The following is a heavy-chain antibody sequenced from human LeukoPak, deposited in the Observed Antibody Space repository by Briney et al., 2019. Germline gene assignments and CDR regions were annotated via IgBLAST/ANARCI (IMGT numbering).Heavy chain of an antibody. CDR2: ISGSGGNT. D-gene: IGHD2-15*01. J-gene: IGHJ5*02. V-gene: IGHV3-23*01. CDR1: GFTFSSYA. CDR3: AKWGCSGGSCYSDWFDP. Sequence: PGGSLRLSCAASGFTFSSYAMSWVRQAPGKGLEWVSGISGSGGNTYYADSVKGRFTISRDNSKNTLDLQMNSLRAEDTAVYYCAKWGCSGGSCYSDWFDPWGQGTLVTVSS.